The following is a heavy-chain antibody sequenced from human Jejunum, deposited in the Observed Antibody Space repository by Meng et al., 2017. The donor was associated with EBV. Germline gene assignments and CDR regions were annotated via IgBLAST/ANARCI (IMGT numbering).Heavy chain of an antibody. J-gene: IGHJ4*02. V-gene: IGHV4-4*02. CDR1: GGSISENDW. CDR2: IYHGGGT. D-gene: IGHD3-22*01. Sequence: HQQWSGPVLETPSVTLSLTCVVSGGSISENDWWSWVRQPPGKGLEWLGEIYHGGGTNYNPSLESRVTISVDKSKNQFSLKLNSVTVADTAAYYCAGNGYYALEYWGPGILVTVSS. CDR3: AGNGYYALEY.